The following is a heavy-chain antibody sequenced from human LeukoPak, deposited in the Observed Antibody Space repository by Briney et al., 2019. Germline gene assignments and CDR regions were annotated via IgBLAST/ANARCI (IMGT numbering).Heavy chain of an antibody. CDR1: GFTFSSFA. CDR3: AKERSNTGHHYAIEN. CDR2: ISGPGDIV. V-gene: IGHV3-23*01. J-gene: IGHJ4*02. D-gene: IGHD3-22*01. Sequence: GGSLRLSCAASGFTFSSFAMAWVRQAPGNGLEWISSISGPGDIVHYADSVKGRFTISRDNSENTLHLQMNSLRAEDTARYYCAKERSNTGHHYAIENWGQGALVTVSS.